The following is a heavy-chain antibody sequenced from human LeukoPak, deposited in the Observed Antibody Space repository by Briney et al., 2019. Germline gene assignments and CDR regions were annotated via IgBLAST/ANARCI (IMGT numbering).Heavy chain of an antibody. CDR2: ISSSRYI. V-gene: IGHV3-21*01. D-gene: IGHD5-18*01. Sequence: GGSLRLSCAASDFTFSSYSMNWVRQAPGKGLEWVSSISSSRYIYYADSVKGRFTISRDNAKNSLYLQMNSQGAEDTAGYYCARVSGMVSVSWFDPWGQGTLVTVSS. CDR3: ARVSGMVSVSWFDP. J-gene: IGHJ5*02. CDR1: DFTFSSYS.